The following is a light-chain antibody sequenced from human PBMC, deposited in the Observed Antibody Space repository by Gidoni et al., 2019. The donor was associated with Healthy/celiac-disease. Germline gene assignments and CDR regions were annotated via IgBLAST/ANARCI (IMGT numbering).Light chain of an antibody. CDR3: QAWDSSTGGV. CDR2: QDS. Sequence: SYELTQPPSVSVSPGQTASITCSGDKLGDKFACWYQQKPGQSPVLVIYQDSKRPSGIPERFAGSTSGNTATLTISGTQAMDEADYYCQAWDSSTGGVFGGGTKLTVX. V-gene: IGLV3-1*01. CDR1: KLGDKF. J-gene: IGLJ2*01.